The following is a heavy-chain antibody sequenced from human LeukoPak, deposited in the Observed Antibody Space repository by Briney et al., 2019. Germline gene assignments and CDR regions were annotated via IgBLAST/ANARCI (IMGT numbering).Heavy chain of an antibody. J-gene: IGHJ5*02. CDR1: GGSISSSSYY. CDR2: FYYSGST. CDR3: ARDHGRPNRFDP. Sequence: SETLSLTCTVSGGSISSSSYYWGWIRQPPGKGLEWIGSFYYSGSTYYNPSLKSRVSMSVDTSKNQFSLKLSSVTAADTAVYYCARDHGRPNRFDPWGQGTLVTVSS. V-gene: IGHV4-39*07.